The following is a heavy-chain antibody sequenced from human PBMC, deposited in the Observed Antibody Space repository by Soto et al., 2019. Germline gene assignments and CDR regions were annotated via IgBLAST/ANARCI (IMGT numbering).Heavy chain of an antibody. CDR2: INPNSGGT. CDR3: ARGRIDAAGTRNWFDP. J-gene: IGHJ5*02. D-gene: IGHD6-13*01. CDR1: GYTFTGYY. Sequence: ASVKVSCKASGYTFTGYYMHWVRQAPGQGLEWMGWINPNSGGTNYAQKFQGRVTMTRDTSISTAYMELSRLRSDDTAVYYCARGRIDAAGTRNWFDPWGQGTLVTVSS. V-gene: IGHV1-2*02.